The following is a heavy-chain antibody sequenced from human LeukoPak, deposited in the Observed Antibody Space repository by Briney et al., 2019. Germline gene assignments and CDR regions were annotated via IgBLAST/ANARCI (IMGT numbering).Heavy chain of an antibody. D-gene: IGHD3-9*01. CDR1: GVSISSSNSY. V-gene: IGHV4-39*02. CDR3: ARDLTGYPFDY. Sequence: SETLSLTCTVSGVSISSSNSYWGWIRQPPGKGLEWIGSIYYSGSTYYNPSLKSRVTISVDTSKNQFSLKLSSVTAADTAVYYCARDLTGYPFDYWGQGTLVTVSS. CDR2: IYYSGST. J-gene: IGHJ4*02.